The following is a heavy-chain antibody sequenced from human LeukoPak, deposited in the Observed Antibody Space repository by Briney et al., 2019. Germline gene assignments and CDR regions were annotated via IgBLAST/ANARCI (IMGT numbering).Heavy chain of an antibody. CDR3: ARGDYDILTGYYYFDY. V-gene: IGHV4-30-4*08. D-gene: IGHD3-9*01. CDR2: IYYSGST. Sequence: SQTLSLTCTVSGGSISSGDYYRSWIRQPPGKGLEWIGYIYYSGSTYYNPSLKSRVTISVDTSKNQFSLKLSSVTAADTAVYYCARGDYDILTGYYYFDYWGQGTLVTVSS. J-gene: IGHJ4*02. CDR1: GGSISSGDYY.